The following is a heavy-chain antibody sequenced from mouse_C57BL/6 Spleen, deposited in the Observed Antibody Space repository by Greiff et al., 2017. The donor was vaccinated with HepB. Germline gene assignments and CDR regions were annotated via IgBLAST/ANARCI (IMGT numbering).Heavy chain of an antibody. D-gene: IGHD1-1*01. V-gene: IGHV6-6*01. CDR2: IRNKANNHAT. CDR3: TRLLLRWDYAMDY. Sequence: DVMLVESGGGLVQPGGSMKLSCAASGFTFSDAWMDWVRQSPEKGLEWVAEIRNKANNHATYYAESVKGRFTISRDDSKSSVYLQMNSLRAEDTGIYYCTRLLLRWDYAMDYWGQGTSVTVSS. CDR1: GFTFSDAW. J-gene: IGHJ4*01.